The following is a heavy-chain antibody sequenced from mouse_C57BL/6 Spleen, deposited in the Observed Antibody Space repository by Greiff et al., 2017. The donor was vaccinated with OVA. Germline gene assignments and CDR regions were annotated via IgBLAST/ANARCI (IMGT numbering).Heavy chain of an antibody. J-gene: IGHJ4*01. Sequence: VKLVESGPELVKPGASVKLSCKASGYTFTSYDINWVKQRPGPGLEWIGWIYPRDGSTKYNEKFKGKATLTVDTPSSTAYMVCRSLTSEDSAVYFCTREDGYNAMDYWGQGTSVTVSS. D-gene: IGHD2-3*01. V-gene: IGHV1-85*01. CDR2: IYPRDGST. CDR3: TREDGYNAMDY. CDR1: GYTFTSYD.